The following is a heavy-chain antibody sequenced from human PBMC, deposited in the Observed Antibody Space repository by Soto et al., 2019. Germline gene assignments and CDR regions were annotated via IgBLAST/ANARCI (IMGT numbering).Heavy chain of an antibody. Sequence: PAEPLSLTCVVYGGSLTVCDWGWIRQPPGRGLEWIGEINLTGSHKYNPSLMSRVTISVDTSKNQFSMKLSSGTAEDTAVFYCARSREQWLVYAFDIWGQGTMVTVSS. CDR1: GGSLTVCD. CDR2: INLTGSH. V-gene: IGHV4-34*01. CDR3: ARSREQWLVYAFDI. J-gene: IGHJ3*02. D-gene: IGHD6-19*01.